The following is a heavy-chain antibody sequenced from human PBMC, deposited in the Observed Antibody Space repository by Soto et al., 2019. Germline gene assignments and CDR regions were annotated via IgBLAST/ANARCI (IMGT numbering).Heavy chain of an antibody. CDR1: GYSFTGYY. D-gene: IGHD2-8*02. CDR2: INPDSGAT. J-gene: IGHJ4*02. CDR3: VRGDYGTGGYPFPYFDY. V-gene: IGHV1-2*02. Sequence: HEHLVQSGAEVKRPGASLKVSCKASGYSFTGYYIHWVRQAPGQGLEWMGWINPDSGATNYAQNLQGRVTLTSDTSISTASMDLTSLTSDDTAVYYCVRGDYGTGGYPFPYFDYWGQGTLVIVSS.